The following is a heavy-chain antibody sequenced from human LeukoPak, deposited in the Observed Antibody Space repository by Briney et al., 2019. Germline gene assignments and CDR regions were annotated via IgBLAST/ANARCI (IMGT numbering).Heavy chain of an antibody. J-gene: IGHJ3*02. V-gene: IGHV5-51*01. Sequence: GESLKISCKGSGYSFTSYWIGWVRQMPGKGLEWMGIIYPGDSDTRYSPSFQGQVTISADKSISTAYLQWSSLKASDTAMYYCARRSASQGDAVDAFDIWGQGTMVTVSS. D-gene: IGHD3-10*01. CDR1: GYSFTSYW. CDR2: IYPGDSDT. CDR3: ARRSASQGDAVDAFDI.